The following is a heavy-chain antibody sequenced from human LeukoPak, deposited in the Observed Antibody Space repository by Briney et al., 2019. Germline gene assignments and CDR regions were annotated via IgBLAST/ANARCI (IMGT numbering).Heavy chain of an antibody. Sequence: GGSLRLSCAASGFTFSSYAMSWVRQAPGKGLEWVSAISGSGGSTYYADSVKGRFTISRDNSKNTLYLQMNSLRAEDTAVYYCARGYSGYGDPGDAFDIWGQGTVVTVSS. J-gene: IGHJ3*02. CDR1: GFTFSSYA. CDR3: ARGYSGYGDPGDAFDI. V-gene: IGHV3-23*01. CDR2: ISGSGGST. D-gene: IGHD5-12*01.